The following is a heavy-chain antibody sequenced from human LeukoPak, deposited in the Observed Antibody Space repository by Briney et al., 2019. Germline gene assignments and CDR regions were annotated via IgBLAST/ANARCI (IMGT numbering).Heavy chain of an antibody. J-gene: IGHJ3*02. V-gene: IGHV3-23*01. D-gene: IGHD3-22*01. CDR3: AKTKNDSSGYYYEPDAFDI. Sequence: PGGSLRLSCAASGFTFSSYAMSRVRQAPGKGLEWVSAISGSGGSTYYADSVKGRFTISRDNSKNTLYLQMNSLRAEDTAVYYCAKTKNDSSGYYYEPDAFDIWGQGTMVTVSS. CDR1: GFTFSSYA. CDR2: ISGSGGST.